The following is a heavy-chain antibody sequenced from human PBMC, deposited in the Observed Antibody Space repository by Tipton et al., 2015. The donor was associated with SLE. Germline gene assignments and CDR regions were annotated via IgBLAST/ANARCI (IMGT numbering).Heavy chain of an antibody. Sequence: TLSLTCAVYNGRGSGYYWSWIRQPPGKGLEWIGEINHSGSTNYNPSLKSRVTISVDTSKNQFSLKLSSVTAADTAVYYCAGGSLTGDFDYWGQGTLVTVSS. J-gene: IGHJ4*02. CDR3: AGGSLTGDFDY. CDR2: INHSGST. CDR1: NGRGSGYY. D-gene: IGHD7-27*01. V-gene: IGHV4-34*01.